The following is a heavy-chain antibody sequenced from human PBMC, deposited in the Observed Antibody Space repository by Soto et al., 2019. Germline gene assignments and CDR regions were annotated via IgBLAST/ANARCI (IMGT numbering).Heavy chain of an antibody. CDR2: INHSGST. D-gene: IGHD2-15*01. V-gene: IGHV4-34*01. CDR3: ARGYCSGGSCYSTRYYYYYGMDA. CDR1: GGSFSGYY. J-gene: IGHJ6*02. Sequence: SETLSLTCAVYGGSFSGYYWSWIRQPPGKGLEWIGEINHSGSTNYNPSLKSRVTISVDTSKNQFSLKLSSVTAADTAVYYCARGYCSGGSCYSTRYYYYYGMDAWGQGTTVTAP.